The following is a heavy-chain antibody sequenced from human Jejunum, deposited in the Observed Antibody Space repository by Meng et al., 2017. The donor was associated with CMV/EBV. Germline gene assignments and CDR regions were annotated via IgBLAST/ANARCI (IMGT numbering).Heavy chain of an antibody. CDR3: AKSPGDHRYTGDS. CDR2: ISNSGSGK. Sequence: CVASGFSFKNYAMSWVRQAPGKGLEWVSGISNSGSGKYYADSVKGRFTISRDNSKNTLYLQINSLTVEDTAVYYCAKSPGDHRYTGDSWGQGTLVTVSS. J-gene: IGHJ4*02. V-gene: IGHV3-23*05. CDR1: GFSFKNYA. D-gene: IGHD3-16*02.